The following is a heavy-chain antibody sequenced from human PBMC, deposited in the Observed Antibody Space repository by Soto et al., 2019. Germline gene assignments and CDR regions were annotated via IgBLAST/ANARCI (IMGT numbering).Heavy chain of an antibody. J-gene: IGHJ3*02. CDR2: IIPIFGTA. Sequence: SVKVSCKASGGTFSSYAISWVRQAPGQGLEWMGGIIPIFGTANYAQKFQGRVTITADESTSTAYMELSSLRSEDTAVYYCARDPPPDYYDSSGYASDAFDIWGQGTMVTVSS. CDR3: ARDPPPDYYDSSGYASDAFDI. V-gene: IGHV1-69*13. D-gene: IGHD3-22*01. CDR1: GGTFSSYA.